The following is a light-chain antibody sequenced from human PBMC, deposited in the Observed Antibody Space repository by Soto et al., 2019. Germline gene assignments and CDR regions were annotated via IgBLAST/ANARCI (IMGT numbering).Light chain of an antibody. CDR1: TGAVTSGYY. J-gene: IGLJ2*01. Sequence: QAVVTQEPSLTVSPGGTVTLTCASSTGAVTSGYYPNWFQQKPGQAPRTLIYGTDNKHSWTPARFSGSLLGDKAALTLSGVQPEDEADYYCLVYYGGAPVFGGGTKVTVL. V-gene: IGLV7-43*01. CDR3: LVYYGGAPV. CDR2: GTD.